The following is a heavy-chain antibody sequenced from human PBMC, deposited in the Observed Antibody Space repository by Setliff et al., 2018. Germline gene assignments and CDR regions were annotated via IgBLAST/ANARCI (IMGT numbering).Heavy chain of an antibody. D-gene: IGHD4-17*01. CDR2: INPKTGDT. CDR3: AGVAYGLEYFQY. J-gene: IGHJ1*01. CDR1: GYPFIGYF. Sequence: GASVKVSCKASGYPFIGYFMHWVRQAPGQGLEWMGWINPKTGDTLYAPKFQGRVTMTRDRSSNTAYMDLSRLTSDDTAVCYCAGVAYGLEYFQYWGQGTLVTVSS. V-gene: IGHV1-2*02.